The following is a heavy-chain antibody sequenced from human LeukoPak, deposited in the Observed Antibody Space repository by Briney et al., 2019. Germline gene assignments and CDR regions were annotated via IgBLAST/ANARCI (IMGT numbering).Heavy chain of an antibody. V-gene: IGHV3-30*02. J-gene: IGHJ6*02. CDR2: IRYDGSNK. Sequence: GGSLRLSCAASGFTISSYGMHWVRQAPGKGLEWVALIRYDGSNKYYADSVTGRFTISRDNSKNTLYLQMNSLRGEDTAVYYCAKDRGNSFYYGMDLWGQGTTVTVSS. D-gene: IGHD3-10*01. CDR3: AKDRGNSFYYGMDL. CDR1: GFTISSYG.